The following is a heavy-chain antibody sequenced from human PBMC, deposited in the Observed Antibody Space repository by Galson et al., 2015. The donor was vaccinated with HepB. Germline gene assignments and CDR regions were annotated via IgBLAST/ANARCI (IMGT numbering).Heavy chain of an antibody. Sequence: SLRLSCAASGFTFNNAWINWVRQAPGKGLEWVGRITSKIHGETEAYAAPVKGRFTISRDDSTNTVYLQMNNLRAEDTALYYCAREPSAGATWGQGTLVTVSS. J-gene: IGHJ4*02. V-gene: IGHV3-15*07. CDR1: GFTFNNAW. D-gene: IGHD4/OR15-4a*01. CDR3: AREPSAGAT. CDR2: ITSKIHGETE.